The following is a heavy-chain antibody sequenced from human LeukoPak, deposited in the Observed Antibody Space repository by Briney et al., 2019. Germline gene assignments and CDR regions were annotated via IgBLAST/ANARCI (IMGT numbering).Heavy chain of an antibody. J-gene: IGHJ4*02. V-gene: IGHV1-18*01. CDR2: ISAYNGNT. D-gene: IGHD3-3*01. Sequence: ASVKVSCKASGYTFASHGISWVRQAPGQGLDWMGWISAYNGNTNYAQKLQGRVTMTTDTSTSTAYMELRSLRSDDTAVYYCARLSGDPQFFGVVTFFDYWGQGTLVTVSS. CDR1: GYTFASHG. CDR3: ARLSGDPQFFGVVTFFDY.